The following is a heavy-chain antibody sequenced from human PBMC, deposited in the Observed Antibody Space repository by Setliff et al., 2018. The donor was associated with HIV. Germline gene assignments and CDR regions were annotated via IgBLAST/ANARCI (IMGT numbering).Heavy chain of an antibody. CDR2: LYYSGSS. J-gene: IGHJ4*02. D-gene: IGHD6-19*01. V-gene: IGHV4-39*07. CDR3: ASQPAYSTDWYPPGYFDF. CDR1: GGSISSSSYY. Sequence: PSETLSLTCTVSGGSISSSSYYWGWIRQPPGKGLEWIGDLYYSGSSHYNPSLKSRVTISVDTARNQFSLKLSSVTAADTAVYYCASQPAYSTDWYPPGYFDFWGQGTLVTVSS.